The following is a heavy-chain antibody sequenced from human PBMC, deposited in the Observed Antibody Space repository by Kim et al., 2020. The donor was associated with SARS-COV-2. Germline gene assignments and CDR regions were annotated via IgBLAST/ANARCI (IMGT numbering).Heavy chain of an antibody. CDR3: ARDHVLLWFGEYDLYYYYGMDV. CDR2: ISSSGSTI. D-gene: IGHD3-10*01. Sequence: GGSLRLSCAASGFTFSSYEMNWVRQAPGKGLEWVSYISSSGSTIYYADSVKGRFTISRDNAKNSLYLQMNSLRAEDTAVYYCARDHVLLWFGEYDLYYYYGMDVWGQGTTVTVSS. CDR1: GFTFSSYE. V-gene: IGHV3-48*03. J-gene: IGHJ6*02.